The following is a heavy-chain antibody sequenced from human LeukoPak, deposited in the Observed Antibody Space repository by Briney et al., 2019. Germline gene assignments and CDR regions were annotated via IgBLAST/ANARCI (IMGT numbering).Heavy chain of an antibody. Sequence: PSETLSLTCTVSGGSISSYYWSWIRQPPGRGLEWIGYFYYSGSTNYNPSLKSRVTMSVDTSKNQFSLKLSSVTAADTAVYYCARDLNSMRWFDPWGQGTLVTVSS. CDR3: ARDLNSMRWFDP. J-gene: IGHJ5*02. V-gene: IGHV4-59*01. CDR2: FYYSGST. CDR1: GGSISSYY. D-gene: IGHD4-11*01.